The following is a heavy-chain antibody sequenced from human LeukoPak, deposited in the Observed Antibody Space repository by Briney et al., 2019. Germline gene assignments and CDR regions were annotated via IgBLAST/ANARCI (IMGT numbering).Heavy chain of an antibody. CDR3: TRVGYIDEGIDY. J-gene: IGHJ4*02. D-gene: IGHD5-24*01. CDR1: RFAFSNYG. Sequence: GGSLRLSCAVSRFAFSNYGMSWVRQAPGKGLEWVSAISGSGGSTYYADSVKGRFTISRDNSKNTLYLQMNSLRAEDTAIYYCTRVGYIDEGIDYWGQGTLVTVSS. V-gene: IGHV3-23*01. CDR2: ISGSGGST.